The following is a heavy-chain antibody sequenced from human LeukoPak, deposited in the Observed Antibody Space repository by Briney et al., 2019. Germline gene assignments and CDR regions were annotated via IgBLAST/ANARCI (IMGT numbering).Heavy chain of an antibody. Sequence: SETLSLTCTVSDGSISNSSHYWGWIRQPPGKGLEWIGSIYYSGSTYYSPSLKSRVTISVDTSKNQFSLKLSSVTAADTAVYHCARVSSSSRPNFDYWGQGTLVTVSS. CDR3: ARVSSSSRPNFDY. CDR2: IYYSGST. J-gene: IGHJ4*02. D-gene: IGHD6-6*01. V-gene: IGHV4-39*01. CDR1: DGSISNSSHY.